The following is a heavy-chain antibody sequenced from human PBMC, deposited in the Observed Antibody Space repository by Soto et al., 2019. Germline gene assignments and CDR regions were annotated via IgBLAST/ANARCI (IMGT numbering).Heavy chain of an antibody. V-gene: IGHV1-3*01. J-gene: IGHJ3*02. D-gene: IGHD3-9*01. CDR1: GYTFTSYA. Sequence: GYTFTSYAMHWVRQAPGQRLEWMGWINAGNGNTKYSQKFQGRVTITRDTSASTAYMELSSLRSEDTAVYYCASPLRYFDWFRPYDAFDIWGQGTMVTVSS. CDR3: ASPLRYFDWFRPYDAFDI. CDR2: INAGNGNT.